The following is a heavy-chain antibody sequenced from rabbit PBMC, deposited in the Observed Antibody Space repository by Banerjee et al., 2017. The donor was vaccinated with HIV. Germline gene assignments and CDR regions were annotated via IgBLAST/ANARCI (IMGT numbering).Heavy chain of an antibody. CDR3: ARGYGGYGHAFDP. D-gene: IGHD7-1*01. J-gene: IGHJ2*01. CDR1: GFTLSSRYW. Sequence: QSLEESGGDLVKPGASLTLSCKASGFTLSSRYWMSWVRQAPGKGLEWIAYIDGGDSGSTAYASWAKGRFTISKTSSTTVTLQMTSLTVADTATYFCARGYGGYGHAFDPWGPGPSSPS. CDR2: IDGGDSGST. V-gene: IGHV1S40*01.